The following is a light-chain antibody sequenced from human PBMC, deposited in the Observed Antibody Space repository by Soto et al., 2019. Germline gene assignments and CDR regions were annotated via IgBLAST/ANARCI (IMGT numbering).Light chain of an antibody. CDR3: LVYCIPPRGV. CDR1: TGAVTSGNY. CDR2: DTI. Sequence: QAVVTQEPSLTVSPGGTVTLTCGCSTGAVTSGNYPYWFQQKPGQAPTTLIYDTINKHSWTPARFSASLLGGKAALTLSGAQPEDEADYYCLVYCIPPRGVSGGGTKLTVL. J-gene: IGLJ3*02. V-gene: IGLV7-46*01.